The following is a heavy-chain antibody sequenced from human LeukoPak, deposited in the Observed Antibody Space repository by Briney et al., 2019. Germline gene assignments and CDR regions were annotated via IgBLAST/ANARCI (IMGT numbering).Heavy chain of an antibody. V-gene: IGHV1-2*02. J-gene: IGHJ4*02. CDR1: GYTLTGYY. Sequence: ASVKVSCKASGYTLTGYYMHWVRQAPGQGLEWMGWINPNSGGTNYAQKFQGRVTMTRDTSISTAYMELSRLRSDDTAVYYCARVSGYCSSTSCYTKYTFDYWGQGTLVTVSS. CDR2: INPNSGGT. CDR3: ARVSGYCSSTSCYTKYTFDY. D-gene: IGHD2-2*02.